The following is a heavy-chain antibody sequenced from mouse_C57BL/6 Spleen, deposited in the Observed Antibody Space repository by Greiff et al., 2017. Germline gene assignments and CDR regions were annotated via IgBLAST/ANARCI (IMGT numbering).Heavy chain of an antibody. CDR3: GRVYYSTLYYFDY. CDR1: GYTFTSYW. V-gene: IGHV1-69*01. CDR2: IDPSDSYT. Sequence: QVQLQQPGAELVMPGASVKLSCKASGYTFTSYWMHWVKQRPGQGLEWIGEIDPSDSYTNYNQKFKGKSTLTVDKSSSTAYMQLSSLTSEDSAVYYGGRVYYSTLYYFDYWGQGTTLTVSS. D-gene: IGHD2-5*01. J-gene: IGHJ2*01.